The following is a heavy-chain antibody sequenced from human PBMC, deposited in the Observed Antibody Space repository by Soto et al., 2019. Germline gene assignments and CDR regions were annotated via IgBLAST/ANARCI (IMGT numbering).Heavy chain of an antibody. J-gene: IGHJ6*02. CDR1: GYTFTDYW. Sequence: GESLKISCKGSGYTFTDYWSGWARQLPGQGLEWMGIIYPGDCDTRYSPSFQGHVAITVDKSTNTAYLQWNTLRASDTAMYYCARHISNSRYYYYAMDVWGQGTTVTVSS. D-gene: IGHD4-4*01. CDR2: IYPGDCDT. V-gene: IGHV5-51*01. CDR3: ARHISNSRYYYYAMDV.